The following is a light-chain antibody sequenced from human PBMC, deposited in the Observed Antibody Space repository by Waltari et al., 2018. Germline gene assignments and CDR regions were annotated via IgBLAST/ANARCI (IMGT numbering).Light chain of an antibody. CDR1: QSLQHSNGYNY. V-gene: IGKV2-28*01. CDR3: MQALQTPRT. Sequence: EIVMTQSPLSLPVTPGEPASISCRSSQSLQHSNGYNYLDWFLQKPGQSLQLLIYLGSNRASGVPDRFSCSGSGTDFTLRISRFEAEDVGVYYCMQALQTPRTFGPGTKLDIK. CDR2: LGS. J-gene: IGKJ3*01.